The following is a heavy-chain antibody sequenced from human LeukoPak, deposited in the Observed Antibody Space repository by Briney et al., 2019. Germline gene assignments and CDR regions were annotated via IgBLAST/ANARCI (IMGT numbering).Heavy chain of an antibody. V-gene: IGHV5-51*01. D-gene: IGHD6-13*01. CDR3: ARLYLPYTSAWYGSAFDI. CDR2: LYPGDSDT. Sequence: GESLKISCKSSGYSFTSYWIAWVRQMPGKGLEWMGILYPGDSDTRCGPSFQGQVTISADRSITTAYLQWSSLKASDTAMYYCARLYLPYTSAWYGSAFDIWGQGTMVTVSS. CDR1: GYSFTSYW. J-gene: IGHJ3*02.